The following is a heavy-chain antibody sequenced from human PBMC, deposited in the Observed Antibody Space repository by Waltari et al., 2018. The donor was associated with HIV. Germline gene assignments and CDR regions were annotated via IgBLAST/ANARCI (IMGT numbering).Heavy chain of an antibody. V-gene: IGHV3-11*01. CDR2: ISSCGSTI. Sequence: AASGFPFSDYYLIWIRQAPGKGLAWVSSISSCGSTIYYADSVKGRFTISRDNAKNSLYLQMNSLRAEDTAVYYCARARIAVADYWGQGTLVTVSS. D-gene: IGHD6-19*01. CDR1: GFPFSDYY. CDR3: ARARIAVADY. J-gene: IGHJ4*02.